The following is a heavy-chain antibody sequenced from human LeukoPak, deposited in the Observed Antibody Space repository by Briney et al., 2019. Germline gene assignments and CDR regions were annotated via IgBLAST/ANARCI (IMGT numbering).Heavy chain of an antibody. Sequence: PGGSLRLSCAASGFTFSSYSMNWVRQAPGKGLECVSSISSSSSYIYYADSVKGRFTISRDNAKNSLYLQMNSLRAEDTAVYYCAREMVRGSGGYYYYYGMDVWGQGTTVTVSS. D-gene: IGHD3-10*01. J-gene: IGHJ6*02. CDR3: AREMVRGSGGYYYYYGMDV. CDR2: ISSSSSYI. CDR1: GFTFSSYS. V-gene: IGHV3-21*01.